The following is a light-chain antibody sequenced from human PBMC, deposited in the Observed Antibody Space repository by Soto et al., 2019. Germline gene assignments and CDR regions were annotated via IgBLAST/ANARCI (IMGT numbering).Light chain of an antibody. CDR3: QQTYSTWT. J-gene: IGKJ1*01. CDR2: TTS. Sequence: IQLTQSPSALSATVGCMVNITVRASQSISRYLNWYQQKPGKAPKLLIYTTSSLQSGVPSRFSGSGSGTDFTLTISSLHPEDFATYYCQQTYSTWTFGQGTKVDIK. V-gene: IGKV1-39*01. CDR1: QSISRY.